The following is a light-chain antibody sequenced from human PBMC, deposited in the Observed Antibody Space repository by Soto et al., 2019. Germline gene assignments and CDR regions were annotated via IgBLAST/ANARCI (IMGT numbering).Light chain of an antibody. CDR1: QSIGSW. CDR2: KAS. CDR3: QQYHTYPWT. V-gene: IGKV1-5*03. J-gene: IGKJ1*01. Sequence: DIQMTQSPSTLSASVGDRVTITCRASQSIGSWLAWYQQKPGKAPNLLIYKASSLESGVPSRFSGSGSGTEFTLTISSLQPDDFATYYCQQYHTYPWTFGQGTKVEIK.